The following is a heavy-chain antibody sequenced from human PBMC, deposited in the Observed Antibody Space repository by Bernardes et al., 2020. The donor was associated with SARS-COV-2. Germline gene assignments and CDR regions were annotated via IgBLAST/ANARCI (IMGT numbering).Heavy chain of an antibody. CDR1: GFTFHNYA. Sequence: GGSLRLSCSASGFTFHNYAMSWVRQARGKGLEWVSGINAVGGTHYADSVRGRFTIYRDTAKNTLYLQMNSLRVDDTALYFCAKDLFWWSAADFWGQGTVVTVSS. CDR2: INAVGGT. J-gene: IGHJ4*02. CDR3: AKDLFWWSAADF. V-gene: IGHV3-23*01. D-gene: IGHD3-16*01.